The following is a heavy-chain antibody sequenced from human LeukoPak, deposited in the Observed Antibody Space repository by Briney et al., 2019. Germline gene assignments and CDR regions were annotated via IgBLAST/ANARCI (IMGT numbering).Heavy chain of an antibody. Sequence: PGGSLRLSCAASGFTFSSYAMSWVRQAPGKGLEWVSAISGSGGSTYYADSVKGRFTISRDNSKNTLYLQMNSLRAEDTAVYYCAKDTRGVRGANKAYYFDYWGQGTLVTVSS. CDR2: ISGSGGST. CDR1: GFTFSSYA. CDR3: AKDTRGVRGANKAYYFDY. J-gene: IGHJ4*02. V-gene: IGHV3-23*01. D-gene: IGHD3-10*01.